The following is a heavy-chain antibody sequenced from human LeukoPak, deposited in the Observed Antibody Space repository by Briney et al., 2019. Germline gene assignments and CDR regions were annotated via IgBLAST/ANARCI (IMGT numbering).Heavy chain of an antibody. J-gene: IGHJ4*02. Sequence: SESLSLTCTVSGYSISSGYYWGGIRQPPGKGLEWVGSIYHSGSTYYNPSLKSRVTISVDTSKNQFSLKLSSVTAADRAVYYCARDCSSTSCYTFGFDYWRQGTLVTVSS. CDR3: ARDCSSTSCYTFGFDY. V-gene: IGHV4-38-2*02. CDR1: GYSISSGYY. CDR2: IYHSGST. D-gene: IGHD2-2*02.